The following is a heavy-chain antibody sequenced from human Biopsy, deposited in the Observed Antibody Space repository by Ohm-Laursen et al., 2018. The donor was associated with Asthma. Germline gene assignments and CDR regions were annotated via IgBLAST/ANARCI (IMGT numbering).Heavy chain of an antibody. CDR3: ASDFPKDYVRYNFQF. J-gene: IGHJ4*02. V-gene: IGHV1-24*01. Sequence: ASVKVSCKLSGYSLTDLSMHWVRQAPGQGLEWMGGHDHEEGGTVNARRFQGRVTMTEDTSTDTAYTGLSSLSSDDTAVYYCASDFPKDYVRYNFQFWGQGTLVTASS. CDR1: GYSLTDLS. D-gene: IGHD4-17*01. CDR2: HDHEEGGT.